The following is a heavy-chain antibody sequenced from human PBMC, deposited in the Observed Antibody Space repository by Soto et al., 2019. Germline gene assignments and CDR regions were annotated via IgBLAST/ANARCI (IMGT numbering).Heavy chain of an antibody. V-gene: IGHV4-59*08. CDR1: GGSISTYY. Sequence: SETLSRTCTVSGGSISTYYWSWIRQPPGNGLEWIGYINYSGRTNYNPSLKSRVTMPLDTSKNQFSLKLSSVTAADTAVYYCGRPIDTILRRITNHHYLRTDFLGQGPTNTVPS. D-gene: IGHD3-10*01. CDR3: GRPIDTILRRITNHHYLRTDF. CDR2: INYSGRT. J-gene: IGHJ6*02.